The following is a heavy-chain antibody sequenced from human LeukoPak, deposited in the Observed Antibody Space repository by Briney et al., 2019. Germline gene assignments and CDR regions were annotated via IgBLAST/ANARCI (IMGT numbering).Heavy chain of an antibody. V-gene: IGHV1-18*01. D-gene: IGHD3-10*01. Sequence: ASVRLSGKASHYTFTTYGISWVRQPPGHGLEWRGWIKTYNDNTNDPQTLQGRGTMTPDTSTRTAYIGLTSLRAGDTAVYQCARVDAMVRGVINWFDPWGQGTLVTVSS. CDR3: ARVDAMVRGVINWFDP. CDR2: IKTYNDNT. CDR1: HYTFTTYG. J-gene: IGHJ5*02.